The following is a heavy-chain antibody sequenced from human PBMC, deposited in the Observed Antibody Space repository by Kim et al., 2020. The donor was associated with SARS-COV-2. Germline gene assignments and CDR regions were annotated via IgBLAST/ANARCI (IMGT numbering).Heavy chain of an antibody. Sequence: TNYAQKSQGRVTITRAKSTSTAYMELSSLRSEDTAVYYCAASEGTHWFDPWGQGTLVTVSS. CDR3: AASEGTHWFDP. CDR2: T. V-gene: IGHV1-58*01. J-gene: IGHJ5*02. D-gene: IGHD3-10*01.